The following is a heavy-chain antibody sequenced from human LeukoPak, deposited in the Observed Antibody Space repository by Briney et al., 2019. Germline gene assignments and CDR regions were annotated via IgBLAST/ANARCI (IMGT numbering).Heavy chain of an antibody. CDR3: ARDLYGDYFDY. CDR1: GYTFSRYG. V-gene: IGHV1-3*01. D-gene: IGHD3-16*01. Sequence: ASVKVSCKASGYTFSRYGMHWVRQAPGQRLEWMGWINAGNENTKYSQKFQGRVSITRDTSASTAYMELSSLTSEDTAVYYCARDLYGDYFDYWGQGTLVTVSS. CDR2: INAGNENT. J-gene: IGHJ4*02.